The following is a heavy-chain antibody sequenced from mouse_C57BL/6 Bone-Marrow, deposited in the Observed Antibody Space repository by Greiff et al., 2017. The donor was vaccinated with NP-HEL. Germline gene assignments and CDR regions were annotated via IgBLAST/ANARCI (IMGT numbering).Heavy chain of an antibody. D-gene: IGHD1-1*01. CDR1: GYTFTDYE. CDR3: GRAPHYCSFDY. CDR2: IDPESCGT. V-gene: IGHV1-23*01. Sequence: QVQLKESGAELVRPGASVKLSCKASGYTFTDYEMHCVKQTPVHGLEWIGAIDPESCGTAYNQKFKGKATLTGDKSSSTAYMELRRLPSEDSAVYYCGRAPHYCSFDYWGQGTTLTVSS. J-gene: IGHJ2*01.